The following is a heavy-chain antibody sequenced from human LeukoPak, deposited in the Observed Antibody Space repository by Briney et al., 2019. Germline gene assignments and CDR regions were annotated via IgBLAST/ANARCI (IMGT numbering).Heavy chain of an antibody. CDR2: ISSSSSYI. D-gene: IGHD5-18*01. CDR3: ARDGGYSYGYTFIDY. Sequence: PGGSLRLSCAASGFTFSRYWMSWVRQAPGKGLEWVSSISSSSSYIYYADSVKGRFTISRDNAKNSLYLQMNSLRAEDTAVYYCARDGGYSYGYTFIDYWGQGTLVTVSS. J-gene: IGHJ4*02. CDR1: GFTFSRYW. V-gene: IGHV3-21*01.